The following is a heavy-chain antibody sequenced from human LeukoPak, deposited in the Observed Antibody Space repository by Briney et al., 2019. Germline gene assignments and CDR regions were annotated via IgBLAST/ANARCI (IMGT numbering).Heavy chain of an antibody. V-gene: IGHV1-69*01. CDR1: GGTFSSHA. D-gene: IGHD3-22*01. CDR3: ARSVTMIVEWGIMNY. J-gene: IGHJ4*02. Sequence: SVKVSCKASGGTFSSHAISWVRQAPGQGLEWMGGIIPIFGTANYAQKFQGRVTITADESTSTAYMELSSLRSEDTAVYYCARSVTMIVEWGIMNYWGQGTLVTVSS. CDR2: IIPIFGTA.